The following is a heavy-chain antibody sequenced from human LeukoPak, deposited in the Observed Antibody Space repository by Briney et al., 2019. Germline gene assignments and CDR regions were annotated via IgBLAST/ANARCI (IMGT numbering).Heavy chain of an antibody. CDR3: ARLRRVYYYMDV. V-gene: IGHV3-20*04. J-gene: IGHJ6*03. Sequence: GGSLRLSCAASGFTVSSNYMSWVRQAPGKGLEWVSGINWNGGSTGYADSVKGRFTISRDNAKNSLYLQMNSLRAEDTALYYCARLRRVYYYMDVWGKGTTVTVSS. CDR2: INWNGGST. CDR1: GFTVSSNY.